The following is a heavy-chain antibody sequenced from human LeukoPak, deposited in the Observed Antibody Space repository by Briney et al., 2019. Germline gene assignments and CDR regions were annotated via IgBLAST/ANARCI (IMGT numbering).Heavy chain of an antibody. CDR2: IQSKHNGGTT. Sequence: PGGPLRLSCAASGFPFSSSWLNWVHQAPAKGLEWVGRIQSKHNGGTTDFAAPVRDRFTISRDDSKNTLNRQMDSLITEDTVVYYCVADLPGTNSPYFDYWGQGTLVTVSS. CDR3: VADLPGTNSPYFDY. J-gene: IGHJ4*02. CDR1: GFPFSSSW. V-gene: IGHV3-15*01. D-gene: IGHD4/OR15-4a*01.